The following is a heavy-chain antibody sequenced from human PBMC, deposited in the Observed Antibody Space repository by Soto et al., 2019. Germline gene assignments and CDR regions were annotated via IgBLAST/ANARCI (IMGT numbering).Heavy chain of an antibody. D-gene: IGHD6-19*01. V-gene: IGHV1-46*03. CDR2: INPSGGST. Sequence: ASVKVSCKASGYTFANDYIHWVRQVPGQGLEWMGRINPSGGSTSYAQKFQGRVTMTRDTSTSTVYMELSSLRSEDTAVYYCASSLTVAGTLWFDPWGQGTLVTVSS. CDR3: ASSLTVAGTLWFDP. J-gene: IGHJ5*02. CDR1: GYTFANDY.